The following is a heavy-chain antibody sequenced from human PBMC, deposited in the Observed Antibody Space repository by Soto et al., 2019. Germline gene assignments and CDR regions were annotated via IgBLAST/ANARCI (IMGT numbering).Heavy chain of an antibody. CDR2: IGEGGFST. CDR3: ARDSITRVSSDVPGMDV. CDR1: GFTLTRSA. J-gene: IGHJ6*02. Sequence: GGSLRLSCAGSGFTLTRSAVSWVRQAPGKGLEWVSVIGEGGFSTQYAASVKGRFTISRDNSKNMLYLQMNSLRSDDTAVYYCARDSITRVSSDVPGMDVWGQGTTVTVSS. D-gene: IGHD3-16*01. V-gene: IGHV3-23*01.